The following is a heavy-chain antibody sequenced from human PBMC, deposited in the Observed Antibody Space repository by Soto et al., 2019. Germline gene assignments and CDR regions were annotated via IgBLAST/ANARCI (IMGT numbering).Heavy chain of an antibody. Sequence: VASVKVSCKVSGYTLTELSMHWVRQAPGKGLEWMGGFDPEDGETIYAQKFQGRVTMTEDTSTDTAYMELSSLRSEDTAVYYCATDIAVAGTGGCRYWGQGTLVTVSS. J-gene: IGHJ4*02. V-gene: IGHV1-24*01. D-gene: IGHD6-19*01. CDR3: ATDIAVAGTGGCRY. CDR1: GYTLTELS. CDR2: FDPEDGET.